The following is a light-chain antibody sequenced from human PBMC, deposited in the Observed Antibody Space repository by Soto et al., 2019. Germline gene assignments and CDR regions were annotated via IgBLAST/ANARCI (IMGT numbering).Light chain of an antibody. V-gene: IGKV3-15*01. CDR1: QSLRSS. Sequence: VMTQSPAALSVSPGERATLSCRASQSLRSSLAWYQQKPGQAPRLLIYGASTRATGIPARFSGSGSGTDFTLTISSLQPEDIATYYCQESYSTSFGQGTKVDIK. CDR3: QESYSTS. J-gene: IGKJ1*01. CDR2: GAS.